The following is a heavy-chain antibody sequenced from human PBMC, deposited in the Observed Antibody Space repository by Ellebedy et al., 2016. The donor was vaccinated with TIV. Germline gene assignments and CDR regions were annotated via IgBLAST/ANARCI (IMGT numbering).Heavy chain of an antibody. Sequence: MPSETLSLTCNVSGYSISGVYYWGWLRQPPGKGLEWIGTMYHSGGTYYNPSLKSRVTISADTSKNQFSLKLYSVTAADTAVYYCARTLLGPYLPNWFDPWGQGTLVTVSS. CDR1: GYSISGVYY. CDR3: ARTLLGPYLPNWFDP. D-gene: IGHD2/OR15-2a*01. J-gene: IGHJ5*02. V-gene: IGHV4-38-2*02. CDR2: MYHSGGT.